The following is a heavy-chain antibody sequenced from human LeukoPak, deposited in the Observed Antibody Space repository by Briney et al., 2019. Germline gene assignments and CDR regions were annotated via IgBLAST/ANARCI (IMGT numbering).Heavy chain of an antibody. D-gene: IGHD2-8*01. V-gene: IGHV3-30*18. CDR2: ISYDGSIK. CDR1: GFTFSSSG. J-gene: IGHJ4*02. Sequence: SGGSLRLSCAASGFTFSSSGMHWVRQAPGKGLEWVAVISYDGSIKYYADSVKGRFTFSRDNSKNTLYLQMNSLRAEDTAVYYCAKEYCSNSVCHSLDYWGQGTLVTVSS. CDR3: AKEYCSNSVCHSLDY.